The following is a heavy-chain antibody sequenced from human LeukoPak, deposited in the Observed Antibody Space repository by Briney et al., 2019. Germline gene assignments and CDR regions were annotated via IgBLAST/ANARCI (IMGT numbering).Heavy chain of an antibody. D-gene: IGHD3-9*01. CDR2: INHSGST. CDR1: GGSFSGYY. V-gene: IGHV4-34*01. CDR3: ASGRYFDWLTSVKAFDY. Sequence: PSETLSLTCAVYGGSFSGYYWSWIRQPPGKGLEWIGEINHSGSTNYNPSLKSRVTISVDTSKNQFSLKLSSVTAADTAVYYCASGRYFDWLTSVKAFDYWGQGILVTVSS. J-gene: IGHJ4*02.